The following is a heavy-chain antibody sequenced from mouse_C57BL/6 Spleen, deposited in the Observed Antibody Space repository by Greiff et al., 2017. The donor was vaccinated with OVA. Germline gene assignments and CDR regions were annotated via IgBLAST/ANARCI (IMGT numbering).Heavy chain of an antibody. CDR1: GFSLTSYG. CDR2: IWSGGST. D-gene: IGHD1-1*01. Sequence: VQRVESGPGLVQPSQSLSITCTVSGFSLTSYGVHWVRQSPGKGLEWLGVIWSGGSTDYNAAFISRLSISKDNSKSQVFFKMNSLQADDTAMYYWARSITTVVAHWYFDVWAQGPRSPSPQ. J-gene: IGHJ1*03. V-gene: IGHV2-2*01. CDR3: ARSITTVVAHWYFDV.